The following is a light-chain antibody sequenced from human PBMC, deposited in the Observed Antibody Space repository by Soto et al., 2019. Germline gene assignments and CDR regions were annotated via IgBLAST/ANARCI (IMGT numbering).Light chain of an antibody. CDR1: QGISNY. CDR3: QKHNSAPFT. Sequence: DIQMTQSPSSLSASVGDRVTITCRAIQGISNYLAWYQQKPGKVPELLIYAASTLQSGVPSRFSGSGSGTEFTLTINSLQPEDFAIYYCQKHNSAPFTFGPGTKVDIK. V-gene: IGKV1-27*01. CDR2: AAS. J-gene: IGKJ3*01.